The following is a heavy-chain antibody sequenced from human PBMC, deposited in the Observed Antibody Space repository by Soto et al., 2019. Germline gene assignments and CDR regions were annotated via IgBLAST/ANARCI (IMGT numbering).Heavy chain of an antibody. CDR1: GYTFTTYA. Sequence: PSVKVSCKASGYTFTTYAIHWVRQAPGQSLEWMGWINAGTGQTKYSEKLQGRVTIDRDTSASTAYMELNSLRSEDTAVYFCASGRGGWFFDYWGQGXLVTVSS. CDR3: ASGRGGWFFDY. V-gene: IGHV1-3*01. CDR2: INAGTGQT. J-gene: IGHJ4*02. D-gene: IGHD6-19*01.